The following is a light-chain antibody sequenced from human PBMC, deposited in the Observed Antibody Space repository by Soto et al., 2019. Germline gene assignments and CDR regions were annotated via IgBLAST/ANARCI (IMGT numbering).Light chain of an antibody. V-gene: IGKV3-20*01. J-gene: IGKJ3*01. CDR1: QSVSSSY. CDR3: QQYGSSPFT. Sequence: EIVLTQSPGTLSLSPGERATLSCRASQSVSSSYLAWYQQKPGQTPRLLFYGASSRATGISDRFTGSGSGTDFTLTISRLEPEDFAVYYCQQYGSSPFTFGPGIKVDIK. CDR2: GAS.